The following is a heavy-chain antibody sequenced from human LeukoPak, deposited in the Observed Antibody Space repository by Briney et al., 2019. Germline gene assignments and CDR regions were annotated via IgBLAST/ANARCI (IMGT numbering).Heavy chain of an antibody. Sequence: ASVKVSCKASGGTFSSYGISGVRQAPGQGLEWMGGIIPIFGTASYAQKFQGRVTMTRDMSTSTVYMELSSLRSEDTAVYYCARDGGIAAAGNGWFDPWGQGTLVTVSS. CDR3: ARDGGIAAAGNGWFDP. CDR2: IIPIFGTA. V-gene: IGHV1-69*05. J-gene: IGHJ5*02. D-gene: IGHD6-13*01. CDR1: GGTFSSYG.